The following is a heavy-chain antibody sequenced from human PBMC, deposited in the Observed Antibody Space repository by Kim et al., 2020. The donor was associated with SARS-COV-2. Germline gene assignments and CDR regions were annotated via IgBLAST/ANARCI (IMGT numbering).Heavy chain of an antibody. Sequence: SETLSLTCTVSGGSISSYYWSWIRQPPGKGLEWIGYIYYSGSTNYNPSLKSRVTISVDTSKNQFSLKLSSVTAADTAVYYCARGARNIRHWGQGTLVTVSS. V-gene: IGHV4-59*08. CDR3: ARGARNIRH. CDR2: IYYSGST. J-gene: IGHJ4*02. CDR1: GGSISSYY.